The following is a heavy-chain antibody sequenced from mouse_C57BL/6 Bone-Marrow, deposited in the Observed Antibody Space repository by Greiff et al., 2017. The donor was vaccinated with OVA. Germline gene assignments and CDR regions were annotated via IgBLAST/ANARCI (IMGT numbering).Heavy chain of an antibody. CDR3: TREGYYYGSSSCAMDY. V-gene: IGHV1-15*01. CDR1: GYTFTDYE. D-gene: IGHD1-1*01. CDR2: IDPETGGT. J-gene: IGHJ4*01. Sequence: VQLKQSGAELVRPGASVTLSCKASGYTFTDYEMHWVKQTPVHGLEWIGAIDPETGGTAYNQKFKGKAILTADKSSSTAYMELRSLTSEDSAVYYCTREGYYYGSSSCAMDYWGQGTSVTVSS.